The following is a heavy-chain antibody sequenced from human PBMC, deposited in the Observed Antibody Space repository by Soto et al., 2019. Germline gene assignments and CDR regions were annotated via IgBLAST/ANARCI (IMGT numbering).Heavy chain of an antibody. CDR3: EAQWETIGYFEY. CDR1: GFTFSSYA. D-gene: IGHD1-26*01. Sequence: VGSLRLSCASSGFTFSSYAMHCVRHSPGKWLEWVAVISYDGSNKYYADSVKGRFTISRDNSKNTLYLQMNSLRAEDTAVYYCEAQWETIGYFEYLGQGTLVSVSS. V-gene: IGHV3-30-3*01. J-gene: IGHJ4*02. CDR2: ISYDGSNK.